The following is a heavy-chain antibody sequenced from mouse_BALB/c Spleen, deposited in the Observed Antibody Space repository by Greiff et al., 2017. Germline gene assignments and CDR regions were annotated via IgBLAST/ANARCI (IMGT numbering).Heavy chain of an antibody. CDR2: ISSGGSYT. V-gene: IGHV5-6*01. J-gene: IGHJ4*01. CDR1: GFTFSSYG. Sequence: EVQRVESGGDLVKPGGSLKLSCAASGFTFSSYGMSWVRQTPDKRLEWVATISSGGSYTYYPDSVKGRFTISRDNAKNTLYLQMSSLKSEDTAMYYCARGLPPYAMDYWGQGTSVTVSS. D-gene: IGHD2-4*01. CDR3: ARGLPPYAMDY.